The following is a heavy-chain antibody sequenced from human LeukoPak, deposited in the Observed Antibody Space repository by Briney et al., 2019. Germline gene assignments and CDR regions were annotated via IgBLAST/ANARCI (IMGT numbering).Heavy chain of an antibody. CDR1: GGSISSYH. J-gene: IGHJ4*02. CDR2: IYYSGST. D-gene: IGHD3-22*01. CDR3: ARVGYDSSGRYYFDY. V-gene: IGHV4-59*01. Sequence: PSETLSLTCTVSGGSISSYHWSWIRQPPGKGLEWMGYIYYSGSTNYNPSLKSRVTISVDTSKNQFSLKLSSVTAADTAVYYCARVGYDSSGRYYFDYWGQGTLVTVSS.